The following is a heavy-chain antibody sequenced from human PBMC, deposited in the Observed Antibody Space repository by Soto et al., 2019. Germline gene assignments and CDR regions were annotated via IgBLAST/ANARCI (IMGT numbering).Heavy chain of an antibody. V-gene: IGHV3-30-3*01. CDR1: GFTFSSYA. J-gene: IGHJ4*02. CDR3: ARDDIGGYASGY. Sequence: QVQLVESGGGVVQPGRSLRLSCAASGFTFSSYAMHWVRQAPGKGLEWVAVISYDGSNKYYADSVKGRFTISRDNSKNTLYRQMKSLIAEDAAVYYCARDDIGGYASGYWGQGTLVTVSS. CDR2: ISYDGSNK. D-gene: IGHD3-16*01.